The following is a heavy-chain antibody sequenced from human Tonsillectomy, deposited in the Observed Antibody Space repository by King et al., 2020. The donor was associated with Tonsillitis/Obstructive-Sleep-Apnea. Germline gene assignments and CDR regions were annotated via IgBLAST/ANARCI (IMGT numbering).Heavy chain of an antibody. CDR2: IYNSGST. D-gene: IGHD3-10*01. CDR3: WRTPELMCRGVIAPLGWCEP. V-gene: IGHV4-59*01. J-gene: IGHJ5*02. Sequence: SWIRQPPGKRLEWIGYIYNSGSTNYIPSLKSRLSISVDMSKNPISLKLSSVTAADTAVYDCWRTPELMCRGVIAPLGWCEPWGQGTLVSVSS.